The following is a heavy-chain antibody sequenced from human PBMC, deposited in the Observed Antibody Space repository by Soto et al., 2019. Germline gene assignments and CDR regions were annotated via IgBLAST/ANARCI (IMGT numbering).Heavy chain of an antibody. Sequence: EVQLLESGGGLVQPGGSRGLSWAALGLTFGGKAMGGVRQAPGKGWEWVSAISGGGGSTYYADSVKGRFTISRDNSKNTLYLQMNSLRAEDTAVYYCAKDLNGDYEGQYYYDSSGYYPDYWGQGTLVTVSS. J-gene: IGHJ4*02. V-gene: IGHV3-23*01. CDR1: GLTFGGKA. D-gene: IGHD3-22*01. CDR2: ISGGGGST. CDR3: AKDLNGDYEGQYYYDSSGYYPDY.